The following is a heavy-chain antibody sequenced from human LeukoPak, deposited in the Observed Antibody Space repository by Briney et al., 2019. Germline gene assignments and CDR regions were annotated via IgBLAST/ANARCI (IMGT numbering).Heavy chain of an antibody. J-gene: IGHJ4*02. CDR2: INWSSITV. D-gene: IGHD6-13*01. V-gene: IGHV3-9*01. CDR3: AKASSGGVSSAGILDH. Sequence: GGSLRLSCVISGFRFDNFAMHWIRQAPGKGLEWVAGINWSSITVVYADAVKGRFTISRDNSKNSLYLLLNDLRAEDTAFYFCAKASSGGVSSAGILDHWGPGTLVSVSP. CDR1: GFRFDNFA.